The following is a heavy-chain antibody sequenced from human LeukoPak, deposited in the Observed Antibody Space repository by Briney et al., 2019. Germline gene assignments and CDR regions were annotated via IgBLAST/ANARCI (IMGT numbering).Heavy chain of an antibody. J-gene: IGHJ5*02. CDR1: GVSISNTDYY. CDR3: ARHFPGMGPPPPNWFDP. CDR2: RYYSGNT. D-gene: IGHD2/OR15-2a*01. V-gene: IGHV4-30-4*01. Sequence: SETLSLTCTVSGVSISNTDYYWSWVRQPPGKGLEWIGYRYYSGNTYYNPPLKSRVDISIDTSKNQFSLKLSSVTAADTAVYYCARHFPGMGPPPPNWFDPWGQGTLVTVSS.